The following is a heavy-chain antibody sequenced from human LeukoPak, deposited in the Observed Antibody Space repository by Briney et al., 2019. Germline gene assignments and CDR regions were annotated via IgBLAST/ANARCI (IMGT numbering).Heavy chain of an antibody. CDR2: IYYSGST. CDR3: AKHRWLDP. CDR1: GGSINNYY. D-gene: IGHD6-19*01. J-gene: IGHJ5*02. V-gene: IGHV4-59*08. Sequence: PETLSLTCIVSGGSINNYYWSWIRQPPGKGLEWIGYIYYSGSTNYNPSLKSRVTISIDTSKNQFSLKLHSVTAADTAVYYCAKHRWLDPWGQGTLVTVSS.